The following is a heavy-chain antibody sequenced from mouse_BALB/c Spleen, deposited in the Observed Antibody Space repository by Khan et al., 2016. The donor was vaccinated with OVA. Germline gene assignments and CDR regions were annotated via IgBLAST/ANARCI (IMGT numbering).Heavy chain of an antibody. J-gene: IGHJ3*01. D-gene: IGHD1-2*01. CDR2: ISDLAYTI. Sequence: EVELVESGGGLVQPGGSRKLSCAASGFTFSDYGMAWVRQAPGKGPEWVAFISDLAYTIYYADTVTGRFTISRANAKNTLYLEMSSLRSEDTAIYYGARGGGTAPFAYWGLGTLVTVSA. CDR1: GFTFSDYG. V-gene: IGHV5-15*02. CDR3: ARGGGTAPFAY.